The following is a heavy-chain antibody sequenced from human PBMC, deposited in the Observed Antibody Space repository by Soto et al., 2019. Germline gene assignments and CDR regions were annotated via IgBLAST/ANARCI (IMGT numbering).Heavy chain of an antibody. CDR3: ARESEDLTSNFDY. CDR2: ISSTTNYI. CDR1: GLTFTGIR. J-gene: IGHJ4*02. V-gene: IGHV3-21*06. Sequence: EVQLVESGGGLVKPGGSLRPSFAPFGLTFTGIRMNWAAKAPGKGLEWVSSISSTTNYIYYGDSMKGRFTISRDNAKNSLYLEMNSLRAEDTAVYYCARESEDLTSNFDYWGQGTLVTVSS.